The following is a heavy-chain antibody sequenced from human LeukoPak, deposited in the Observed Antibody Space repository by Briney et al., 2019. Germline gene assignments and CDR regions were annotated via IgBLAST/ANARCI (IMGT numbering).Heavy chain of an antibody. CDR1: GYTFTSYY. CDR2: INPSSITT. Sequence: GASVKVSCKASGYTFTSYYMHWVRQAPGQGLEWMGIINPSSITTSYAQKFQGRVTMTRDTSTSTVYLELSSLKSEDTAVYYCARDRDPRRKEKRRGTLDYWGQGTLVTVSS. J-gene: IGHJ4*02. CDR3: ARDRDPRRKEKRRGTLDY. V-gene: IGHV1-46*01. D-gene: IGHD1-1*01.